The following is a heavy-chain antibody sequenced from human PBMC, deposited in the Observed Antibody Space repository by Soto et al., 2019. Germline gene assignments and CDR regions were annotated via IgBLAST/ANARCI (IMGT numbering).Heavy chain of an antibody. CDR2: INHSGST. J-gene: IGHJ6*03. D-gene: IGHD6-13*01. V-gene: IGHV4-34*01. CDR1: GGSFSGYY. CDR3: ASPERSSPSRYYYMDV. Sequence: SETLSLTCAVYGGSFSGYYWSWIRQPPGKGLEWIGEINHSGSTNYNPSLKSRVTISVDTSKNQFSLKLSSVTAADTAVYYCASPERSSPSRYYYMDVWGKGTTVTVSS.